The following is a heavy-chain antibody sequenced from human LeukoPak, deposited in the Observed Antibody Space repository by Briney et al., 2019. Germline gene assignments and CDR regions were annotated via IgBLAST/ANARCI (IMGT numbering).Heavy chain of an antibody. V-gene: IGHV4-30-2*01. CDR1: GGSISSGGYY. CDR2: IYHSGST. D-gene: IGHD2-15*01. Sequence: PSETLSLTCTVSGGSISSGGYYWSWIRQPPGKGLEWIGYIYHSGSTYYNPSLKSRVTISVDTSKNQFSLKLSSVTAADTAVYYCARDYCSGGSCGFDPWGQGTLVTVSS. CDR3: ARDYCSGGSCGFDP. J-gene: IGHJ5*02.